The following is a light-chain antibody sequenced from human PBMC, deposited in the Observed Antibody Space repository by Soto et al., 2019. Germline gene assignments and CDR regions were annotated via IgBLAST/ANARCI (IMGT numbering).Light chain of an antibody. Sequence: EVVLAQSPGTLSLSPGERVTLSCRASQTITNNYVAWYQQKPGQAPRLLTSAAASRAAGVPDRFSGSGSGTDFTLSISRLEPEDFAVYYCQQYGASPPYTFGQGTKLEIK. CDR2: AAA. CDR3: QQYGASPPYT. J-gene: IGKJ2*01. V-gene: IGKV3-20*01. CDR1: QTITNNY.